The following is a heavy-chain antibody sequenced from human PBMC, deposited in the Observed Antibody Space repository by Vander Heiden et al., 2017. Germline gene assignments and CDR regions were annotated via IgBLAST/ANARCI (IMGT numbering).Heavy chain of an antibody. CDR2: ISNDGSEK. Sequence: QVQLVESGGGVVQPGRSLRLSCAASGFTFRSYGIHWVRQAAGKGLEWVAVISNDGSEKYYSDSVKGRFTISRDNSKNTVYLQMHSLRDEDTAVYYCTKDQWATVQQCLERGSHDYWGQGTLVTVSS. CDR3: TKDQWATVQQCLERGSHDY. J-gene: IGHJ4*02. V-gene: IGHV3-30*18. CDR1: GFTFRSYG. D-gene: IGHD6-19*01.